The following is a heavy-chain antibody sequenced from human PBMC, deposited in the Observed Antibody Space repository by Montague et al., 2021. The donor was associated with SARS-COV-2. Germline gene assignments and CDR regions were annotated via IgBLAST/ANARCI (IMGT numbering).Heavy chain of an antibody. D-gene: IGHD3-10*01. CDR2: ISGSGGNT. V-gene: IGHV3-23*01. CDR3: AKAPTMVRGVYFDY. J-gene: IGHJ4*02. Sequence: SLRLSCAASGFYAMSWVRQAPGKGLEWVSVISGSGGNTYYADSVXGRFTISRDNSKNTLYLQMNSLRAEDTAVYYCAKAPTMVRGVYFDYWGQGTLVTVSS. CDR1: GFYA.